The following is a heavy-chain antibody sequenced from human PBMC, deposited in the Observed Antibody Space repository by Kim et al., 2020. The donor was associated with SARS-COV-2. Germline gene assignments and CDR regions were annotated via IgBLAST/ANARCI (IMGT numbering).Heavy chain of an antibody. Sequence: NYARKLQGRVTMTTDTSTSTAYMELRSLRSDDTAVYYCARVLRGYDGPDYWGQGTLVTVSS. CDR3: ARVLRGYDGPDY. J-gene: IGHJ4*02. D-gene: IGHD5-12*01. V-gene: IGHV1-18*01.